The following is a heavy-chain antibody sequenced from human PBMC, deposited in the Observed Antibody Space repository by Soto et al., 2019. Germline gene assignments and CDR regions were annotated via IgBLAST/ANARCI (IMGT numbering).Heavy chain of an antibody. D-gene: IGHD5-12*01. V-gene: IGHV5-51*01. CDR1: GYSFTSYG. CDR3: ARFDDNSFSGYEEGIDV. CDR2: IYPGDSDT. Sequence: PGESLKISCKGSGYSFTSYGIGWGRQMPGKGLEWMGIIYPGDSDTRYSPSFQGQVTISADKSISTAYLQWSSLKASDTAMYYCARFDDNSFSGYEEGIDVWGQGTTVTVSS. J-gene: IGHJ6*01.